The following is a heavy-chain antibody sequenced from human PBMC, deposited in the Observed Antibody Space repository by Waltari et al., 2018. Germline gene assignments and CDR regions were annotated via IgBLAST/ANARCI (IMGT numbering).Heavy chain of an antibody. D-gene: IGHD5-18*01. CDR3: ARDFRGYSYVDY. CDR2: ISSSGTTM. V-gene: IGHV3-48*04. J-gene: IGHJ4*02. CDR1: GFPFSSYN. Sequence: EVQLVESGGGLVQPGGSLRLSCAASGFPFSSYNMNWVRQAPGKGLEWVSYISSSGTTMYYADSVKGRFTISRDNTKNSLYLQMNSLRAEDTAVYYCARDFRGYSYVDYWGQGTPVTVSS.